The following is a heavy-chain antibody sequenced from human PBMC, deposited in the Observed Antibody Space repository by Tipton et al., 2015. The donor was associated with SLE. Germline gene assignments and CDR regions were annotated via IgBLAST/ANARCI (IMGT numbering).Heavy chain of an antibody. V-gene: IGHV3-30*04. D-gene: IGHD4-17*01. Sequence: RSLRLSCAASGFTFSSYAIHWVRQAPGKGLEWVAVISYDGSNKYYADSVKGRFTISRDNSKNTLYLQMNSLRAEDTAVYYCARDSPSTTGGGGFDYWGQGTLVTVSS. CDR1: GFTFSSYA. J-gene: IGHJ4*02. CDR2: ISYDGSNK. CDR3: ARDSPSTTGGGGFDY.